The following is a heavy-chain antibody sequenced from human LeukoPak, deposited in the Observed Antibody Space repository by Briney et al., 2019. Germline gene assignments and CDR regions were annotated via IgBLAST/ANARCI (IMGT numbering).Heavy chain of an antibody. CDR1: GFTFSTYW. D-gene: IGHD1-26*01. CDR2: IKGDESAK. Sequence: GGSLRLSCAASGFTFSTYWMAWVRQAPGKGLEWVANIKGDESAKHQADSVKGRFTISRDNAQNSVYLQMSNLRGEDTAVYYCARDVGGSFGYWGGGTLVTVSS. V-gene: IGHV3-7*01. J-gene: IGHJ4*02. CDR3: ARDVGGSFGY.